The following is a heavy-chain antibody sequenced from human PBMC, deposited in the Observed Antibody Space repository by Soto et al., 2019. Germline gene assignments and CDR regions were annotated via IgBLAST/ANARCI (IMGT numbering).Heavy chain of an antibody. V-gene: IGHV1-46*01. J-gene: IGHJ4*02. CDR2: INPSGGST. D-gene: IGHD3-3*01. CDR3: ARDPDPYYDFWSGYYTGSHLDY. Sequence: ASVKVSCKASGYTFTSYYMHWVRQAPGQGLEWMGIINPSGGSTSYAQKFQGRVTMTRDTSTSTVYMELSSLRSEDTAVYYCARDPDPYYDFWSGYYTGSHLDYWGQGTLVTVSS. CDR1: GYTFTSYY.